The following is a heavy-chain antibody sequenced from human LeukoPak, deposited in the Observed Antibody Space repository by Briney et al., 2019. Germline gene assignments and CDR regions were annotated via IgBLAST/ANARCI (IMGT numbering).Heavy chain of an antibody. D-gene: IGHD1-26*01. CDR1: GGSISSYY. CDR2: IYTSGST. CDR3: ARYYKGVQWELPLWYMDV. J-gene: IGHJ6*03. V-gene: IGHV4-4*07. Sequence: SETLSLTCTVSGGSISSYYWSWIRQPAGKGLEWIGRIYTSGSTNYNPSLKSRVTMSVDTFKNQFSLKLSSVTAADTAVYYCARYYKGVQWELPLWYMDVWGKGTTVTVSS.